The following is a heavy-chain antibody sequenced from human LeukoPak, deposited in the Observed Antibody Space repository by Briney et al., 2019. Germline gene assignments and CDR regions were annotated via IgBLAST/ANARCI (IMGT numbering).Heavy chain of an antibody. Sequence: GGSLRLSCAASGFTFSSYGMSWVRQAPGKGLEWVSAISGSGGFTYYADSVKGRFTISRDNSKNTLYLQMNSLRAEDTAVYYCAKDRFGCSSTSCYSLDYWGQGTLVTVSS. CDR2: ISGSGGFT. CDR1: GFTFSSYG. V-gene: IGHV3-23*01. D-gene: IGHD2-2*01. J-gene: IGHJ4*02. CDR3: AKDRFGCSSTSCYSLDY.